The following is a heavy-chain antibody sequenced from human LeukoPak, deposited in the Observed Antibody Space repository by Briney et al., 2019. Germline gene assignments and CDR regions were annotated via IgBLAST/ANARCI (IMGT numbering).Heavy chain of an antibody. J-gene: IGHJ4*02. CDR2: MNPNSGDT. V-gene: IGHV1-2*02. D-gene: IGHD4-23*01. CDR3: ARAYRGNTVGDH. CDR1: VYTFTNFY. Sequence: ASVKVSCKASVYTFTNFYIHWVRQAPGQGLEWMGWMNPNSGDTSYAREFQDRVTMTRDTSLSTAYMELGGLTSDDTAVYFCARAYRGNTVGDHWGQGTPVTVSS.